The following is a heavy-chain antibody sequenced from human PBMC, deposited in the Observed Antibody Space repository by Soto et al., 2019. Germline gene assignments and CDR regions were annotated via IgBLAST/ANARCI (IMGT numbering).Heavy chain of an antibody. CDR2: ISSSGSTI. CDR1: GFTFSSYS. D-gene: IGHD2-15*01. Sequence: EVQLVESGGGLVQPGGSLRLSCAASGFTFSSYSMNWVRQAPGKGLEWVSYISSSGSTIYYADSVKGRFTISRDNAKNSLYLQMNSLRAEDTAVYYCARGRASGGFDYWGQGTLVTVSS. CDR3: ARGRASGGFDY. J-gene: IGHJ4*02. V-gene: IGHV3-48*04.